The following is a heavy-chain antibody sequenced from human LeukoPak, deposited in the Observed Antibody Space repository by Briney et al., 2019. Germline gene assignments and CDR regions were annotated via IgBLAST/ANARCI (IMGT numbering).Heavy chain of an antibody. CDR1: GGSFSGYY. V-gene: IGHV4-34*01. CDR2: INHSESP. D-gene: IGHD2-15*01. J-gene: IGHJ4*02. Sequence: SETLSLTCAVYGGSFSGYYWSWIRQPPGKGLEWIGEINHSESPNYNPSLKSRVTISVDTSKNQFSLKLSSVTAADTAVYYCARGQVVRDYWGQGTLVTVSS. CDR3: ARGQVVRDY.